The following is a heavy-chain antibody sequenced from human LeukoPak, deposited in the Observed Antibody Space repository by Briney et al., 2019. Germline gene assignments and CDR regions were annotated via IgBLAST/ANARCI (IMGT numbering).Heavy chain of an antibody. V-gene: IGHV1-69*02. D-gene: IGHD5-12*01. J-gene: IGHJ5*02. CDR1: GGTFSSYT. CDR2: IIPILGIA. CDR3: ARGGAGWLQSNWFHP. Sequence: SVKVSCKASGGTFSSYTISWVRQAPGQGLEWMGRIIPILGIANYAQKFQGRVTMTRDTSISTAYMELSRLRSDDTAVYYCARGGAGWLQSNWFHPWGQGTLVTVSS.